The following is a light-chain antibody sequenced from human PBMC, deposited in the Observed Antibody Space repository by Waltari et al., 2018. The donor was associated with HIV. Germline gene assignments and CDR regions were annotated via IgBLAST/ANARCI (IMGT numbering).Light chain of an antibody. J-gene: IGKJ1*01. CDR3: QQLNSYPRT. V-gene: IGKV1-9*01. Sequence: DIQLTQSPSFLSASIGDRVTITCRASQGISSYLAWYQQKPGKAPTVLIYAASTLQGGVPSRFSGSGSGTEFTLTISSLQPEDFATYYCQQLNSYPRTFGQGTKVEIK. CDR1: QGISSY. CDR2: AAS.